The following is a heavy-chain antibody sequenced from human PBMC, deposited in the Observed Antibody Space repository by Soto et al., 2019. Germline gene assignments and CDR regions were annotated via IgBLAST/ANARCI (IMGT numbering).Heavy chain of an antibody. D-gene: IGHD2-8*01. CDR3: ARSGAYCTSITCLFDSF. CDR2: ISAYNGDT. Sequence: QAQLVQSGGEVKKPGASVKVSCRASGYTFTSYGYAWVRQAPGQGLDGMGWISAYNGDTNYAQKFQDRVTLTTDTSTTTAHMELRNLGSDDTAVYYCARSGAYCTSITCLFDSFWGLGPLVTVSS. V-gene: IGHV1-18*01. CDR1: GYTFTSYG. J-gene: IGHJ4*02.